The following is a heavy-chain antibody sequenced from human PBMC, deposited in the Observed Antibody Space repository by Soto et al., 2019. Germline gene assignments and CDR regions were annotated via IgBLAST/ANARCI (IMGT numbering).Heavy chain of an antibody. CDR2: INHSGST. J-gene: IGHJ4*02. Sequence: SETLSLTCAVYCGSFSGYYWSWIRQPPGKGLEWIGEINHSGSTNYNPSLKIRVTISVDTSKNQFSLKLSSVTAADTAVYYCARATHEVAATGYFDYWGQGALVNVSS. CDR1: CGSFSGYY. V-gene: IGHV4-34*01. D-gene: IGHD6-19*01. CDR3: ARATHEVAATGYFDY.